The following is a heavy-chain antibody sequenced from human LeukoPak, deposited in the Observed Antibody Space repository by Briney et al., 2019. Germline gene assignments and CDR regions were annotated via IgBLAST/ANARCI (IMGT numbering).Heavy chain of an antibody. D-gene: IGHD3-10*01. CDR3: ASYAGTSSKYSQH. CDR2: IVPGDSDT. CDR1: GYRFTNNW. J-gene: IGHJ1*01. V-gene: IGHV5-51*01. Sequence: GEPLKISCKCSGYRFTNNWIGWVRPMPGKGLEWMGIIVPGDSDTRYSPSLQGQVTISADKSINTAYVQWSSLKASDTAMYYCASYAGTSSKYSQHWGQGTLVTVSS.